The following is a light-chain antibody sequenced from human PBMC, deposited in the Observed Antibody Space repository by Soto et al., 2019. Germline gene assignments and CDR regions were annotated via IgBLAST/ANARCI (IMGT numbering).Light chain of an antibody. V-gene: IGKV1-5*01. Sequence: DIQLTQSPSTLSGSVGDRVTVTCRASQRIDRYLAWYQQKPGKAPKLLVYDASTLEGGVPSSFSGSGSATDFILTISSLQPDDFATYYCQQYKDGAWTFGQGTRVEIK. CDR3: QQYKDGAWT. J-gene: IGKJ1*01. CDR2: DAS. CDR1: QRIDRY.